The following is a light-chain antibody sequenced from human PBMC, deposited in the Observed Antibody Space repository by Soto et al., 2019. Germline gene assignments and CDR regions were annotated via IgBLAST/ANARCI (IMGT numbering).Light chain of an antibody. V-gene: IGLV1-44*01. CDR1: SSNIGTNT. CDR2: SDN. Sequence: QSVLTQPPSASGTPGRRVTISCSGSSSNIGTNTVIWYQQLPGAAPRLLIYSDNQRPSGFPDRFSGSKSGTSASLAISGLQSEDEADYYCAAWDVSLVVFGGGTKLTVL. CDR3: AAWDVSLVV. J-gene: IGLJ2*01.